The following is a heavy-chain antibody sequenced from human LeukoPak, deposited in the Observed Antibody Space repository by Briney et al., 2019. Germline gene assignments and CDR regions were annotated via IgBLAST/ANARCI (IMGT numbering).Heavy chain of an antibody. CDR2: IAPNSGGT. J-gene: IGHJ4*02. CDR1: GYTFTGYY. CDR3: TRGYEQVPDY. V-gene: IGHV1-2*02. D-gene: IGHD1-14*01. Sequence: ASVKVSCKASGYTFTGYYMHWVRQAPGQGLEWMGWIAPNSGGTNYAQNFQGRVTMTRDTSISTAYMELSRLRSDDTAVYYCTRGYEQVPDYWGQGSLVTVSS.